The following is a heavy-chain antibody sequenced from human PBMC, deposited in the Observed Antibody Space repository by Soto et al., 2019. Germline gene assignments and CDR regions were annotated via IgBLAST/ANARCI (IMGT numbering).Heavy chain of an antibody. J-gene: IGHJ6*02. D-gene: IGHD3-10*01. CDR2: IIPIFGTA. CDR3: AREEYYYGSGRNYYGMDV. V-gene: IGHV1-69*13. CDR1: GGTFSSYA. Sequence: SVKVSCKASGGTFSSYAISWVRQAPGQGLEWMGGIIPIFGTANYAQKFQGRVTITADESTSTAYMELSSLRSEDTAVYYCAREEYYYGSGRNYYGMDVWGQGTTVTVSS.